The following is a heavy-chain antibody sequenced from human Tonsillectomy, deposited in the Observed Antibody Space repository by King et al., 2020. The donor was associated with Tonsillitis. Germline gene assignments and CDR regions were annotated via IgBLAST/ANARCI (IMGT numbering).Heavy chain of an antibody. J-gene: IGHJ4*02. CDR2: IYYSGST. D-gene: IGHD6-13*01. Sequence: LQLQESGPGLVKPSETLSLTCTVSGGSISSSSYYWGWIRQPPGKGLEWIGSIYYSGSTYYNPSLKSRVTISVDTSKNQFSLKLSSVTAADTAVYYCARGTFIAAPDSFDYWGQGTLVTVSS. CDR3: ARGTFIAAPDSFDY. CDR1: GGSISSSSYY. V-gene: IGHV4-39*01.